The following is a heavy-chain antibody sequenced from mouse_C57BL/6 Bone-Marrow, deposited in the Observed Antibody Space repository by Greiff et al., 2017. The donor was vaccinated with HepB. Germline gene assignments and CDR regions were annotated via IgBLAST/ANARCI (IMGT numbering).Heavy chain of an antibody. D-gene: IGHD2-4*01. CDR3: ARNDYDGYYFDD. J-gene: IGHJ2*01. CDR2: IYPGDGDT. CDR1: GYAFSSSW. Sequence: VQLQESGPELVKPGASVKISCKASGYAFSSSWMNWVKQRPGKGLEWIGRIYPGDGDTNYNGKFKGKATLTADKSSSTAYMQLSSLTSEDSAVYCCARNDYDGYYFDDWGQGTTLTVSS. V-gene: IGHV1-82*01.